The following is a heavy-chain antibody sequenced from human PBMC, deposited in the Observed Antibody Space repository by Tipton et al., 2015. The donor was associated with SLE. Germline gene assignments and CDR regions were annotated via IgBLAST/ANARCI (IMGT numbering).Heavy chain of an antibody. Sequence: GLVKPSETLSLTCAVYGGSFSGYYWSWIRQPPGKGLEWIGEINHSGSTNYNPSLKSRVTISVDTSKNQFSLKLSSVTAADTAVYYCARLSSTSPDAFDIWGQGTMVTVSS. D-gene: IGHD2-2*01. CDR2: INHSGST. J-gene: IGHJ3*02. V-gene: IGHV4-34*01. CDR3: ARLSSTSPDAFDI. CDR1: GGSFSGYY.